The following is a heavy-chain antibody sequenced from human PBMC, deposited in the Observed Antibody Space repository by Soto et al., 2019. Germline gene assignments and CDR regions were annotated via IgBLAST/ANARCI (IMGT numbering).Heavy chain of an antibody. CDR2: ISSGATYI. CDR3: ARGFCSGGNCYHGLDV. Sequence: GGSMGLSCAPAEFTFSIFTIDWVGQAPGMGLEWISSISSGATYINYADSVRGRFTISRDDAQNSLSLQMNSLRADDTAVYYCARGFCSGGNCYHGLDVWGRGTTVTVSS. CDR1: EFTFSIFT. V-gene: IGHV3-21*01. J-gene: IGHJ6*02. D-gene: IGHD2-21*01.